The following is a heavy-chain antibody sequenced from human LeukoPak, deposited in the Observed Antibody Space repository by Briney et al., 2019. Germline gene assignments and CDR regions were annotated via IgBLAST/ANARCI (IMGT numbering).Heavy chain of an antibody. Sequence: GRSLRLSCAASGFTFSDYAMYWVRQAPGKGLEWVAVISKDGGDKYYPGSVRGRFTISRDNSKNTIYLQMDSLRAEDTAIYYCARDYWWNYDYWGQGTLVTVSS. CDR1: GFTFSDYA. V-gene: IGHV3-30-3*01. J-gene: IGHJ4*02. CDR3: ARDYWWNYDY. D-gene: IGHD1-7*01. CDR2: ISKDGGDK.